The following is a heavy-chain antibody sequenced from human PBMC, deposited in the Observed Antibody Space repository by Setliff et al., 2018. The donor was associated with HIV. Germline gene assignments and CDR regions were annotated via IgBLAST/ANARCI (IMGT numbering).Heavy chain of an antibody. J-gene: IGHJ5*02. CDR3: ARTYYDFWSGSYSYKWFDP. V-gene: IGHV4-61*05. Sequence: SETLSLTCTVSGGSISSSSYYWGWIRQPPGKGLEWIGHIYYGGFTNYNPSLKSRVTISIDTSKNQFSLKLSSVTAADTAFYYCARTYYDFWSGSYSYKWFDPWGQGTLVTVSS. CDR2: IYYGGFT. CDR1: GGSISSSSYY. D-gene: IGHD3-3*01.